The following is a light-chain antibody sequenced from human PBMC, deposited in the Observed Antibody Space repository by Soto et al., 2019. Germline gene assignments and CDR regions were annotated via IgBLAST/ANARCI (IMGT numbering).Light chain of an antibody. CDR1: SSDVGAYNY. J-gene: IGLJ3*02. V-gene: IGLV2-14*01. CDR3: AAWDARLSAWV. Sequence: QSALTQPASVSGSSGQSITISCTGTSSDVGAYNYVSWYQQHPGKAPKLLIYTTDQRPSGVPDRFSGSKSGTSASLAISGLRSEDEADYWCAAWDARLSAWVFGGGTKVTVL. CDR2: TTD.